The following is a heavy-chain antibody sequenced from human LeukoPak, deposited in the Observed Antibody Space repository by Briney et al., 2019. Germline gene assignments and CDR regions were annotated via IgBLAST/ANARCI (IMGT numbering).Heavy chain of an antibody. J-gene: IGHJ4*02. V-gene: IGHV4-34*01. CDR2: INHSGST. D-gene: IGHD4-23*01. Sequence: SETLSLTCRVYGGSFSGYYWSWIRQSPGRRLEWLGEINHSGSTNYHPSLRSRLTISVDTSKKQISLKLSSVTAADTAVYYCARGYHDYGGFRRRPHQNSYFDYWGLGTLVTVSS. CDR3: ARGYHDYGGFRRRPHQNSYFDY. CDR1: GGSFSGYY.